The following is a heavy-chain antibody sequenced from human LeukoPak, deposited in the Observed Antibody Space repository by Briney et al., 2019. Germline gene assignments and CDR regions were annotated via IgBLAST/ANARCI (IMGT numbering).Heavy chain of an antibody. CDR3: ARVLITGGLSLSGWFDP. D-gene: IGHD2-8*02. CDR1: GGSISSGGYS. J-gene: IGHJ5*02. V-gene: IGHV4-30-4*07. Sequence: PSETLSLTCAASGGSISSGGYSWSWIRQPPGKGLEWIGYIYYSGSTYYNPSLKSRVTISVDTSKNQFSLKLSSVTAADTAVYYCARVLITGGLSLSGWFDPWGQGTLVTVSS. CDR2: IYYSGST.